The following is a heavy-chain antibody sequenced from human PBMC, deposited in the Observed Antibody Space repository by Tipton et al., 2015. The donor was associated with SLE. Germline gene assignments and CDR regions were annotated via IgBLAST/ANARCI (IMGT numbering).Heavy chain of an antibody. V-gene: IGHV4-38-2*01. Sequence: LRLSCDVSGYSISSGHYWGWIRQPPGKGLEWIGTISYSGSTYYNPSLKSRVTISVDTSKNQFSLKLSSVTAADTAVYYCAGGVAGYYFYYYMDVWGKGTTVTISS. CDR3: AGGVAGYYFYYYMDV. CDR2: ISYSGST. D-gene: IGHD3-10*01. CDR1: GYSISSGHY. J-gene: IGHJ6*03.